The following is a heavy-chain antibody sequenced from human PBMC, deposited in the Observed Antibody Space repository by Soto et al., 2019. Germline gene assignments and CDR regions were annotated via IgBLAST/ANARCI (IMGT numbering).Heavy chain of an antibody. CDR2: MFYTGST. V-gene: IGHV4-59*01. CDR1: GGSIMGYY. Sequence: LEILSLTCAVSGGSIMGYYWSWIRQAPGKGLEWIGYMFYTGSTNYNPSLNSRVTIPVDTSKNQFSLKLRSVTAADTAVYYCARSRYYSDFYFDYWGQGILVTVSS. D-gene: IGHD4-17*01. CDR3: ARSRYYSDFYFDY. J-gene: IGHJ4*02.